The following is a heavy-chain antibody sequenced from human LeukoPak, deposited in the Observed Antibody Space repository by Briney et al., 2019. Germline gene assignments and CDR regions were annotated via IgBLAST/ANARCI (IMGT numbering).Heavy chain of an antibody. D-gene: IGHD6-19*01. CDR3: ARDPWTLYSSDLHPLLRNWYFDL. V-gene: IGHV3-11*01. CDR1: GFTFSDYY. Sequence: KTGGSLRLSCAASGFTFSDYYMSWIRQAPGKGLEWVSYISSSGSTIYYADSVKGRFTISRDNAKNSLYLQMNSLRAEDTAVYYCARDPWTLYSSDLHPLLRNWYFDLWGRGTLVTVSS. J-gene: IGHJ2*01. CDR2: ISSSGSTI.